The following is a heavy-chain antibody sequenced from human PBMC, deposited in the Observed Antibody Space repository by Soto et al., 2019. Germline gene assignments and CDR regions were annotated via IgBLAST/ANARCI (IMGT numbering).Heavy chain of an antibody. J-gene: IGHJ4*02. V-gene: IGHV4-59*01. CDR2: IYYSGST. Sequence: QVQLQESGPGLVKPSETLSLTCTVSGGSISSYYWSWIRQPPGKGLESIGYIYYSGSTNCNPSLKSRVTISVDPSKNQFSLKLSSVTAADTAVYYCASHYRRRGWEWATEPLFDYWGQGTLVTVSS. D-gene: IGHD6-19*01. CDR1: GGSISSYY. CDR3: ASHYRRRGWEWATEPLFDY.